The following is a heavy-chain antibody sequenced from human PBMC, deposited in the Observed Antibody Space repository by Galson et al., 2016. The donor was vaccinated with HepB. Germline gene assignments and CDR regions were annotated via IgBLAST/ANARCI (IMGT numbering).Heavy chain of an antibody. CDR3: AKPVQLVRGALDI. CDR2: ISWNSYNT. V-gene: IGHV3-9*01. Sequence: SLRLSCAASGFSFNDYAMHWVRQAPGKGLEWVSGISWNSYNTGYADSVRGRFTISRDNAKNSLYLQMNSLRPDDTALYYCAKPVQLVRGALDIWGQGTMVTVSS. CDR1: GFSFNDYA. D-gene: IGHD1-1*01. J-gene: IGHJ3*02.